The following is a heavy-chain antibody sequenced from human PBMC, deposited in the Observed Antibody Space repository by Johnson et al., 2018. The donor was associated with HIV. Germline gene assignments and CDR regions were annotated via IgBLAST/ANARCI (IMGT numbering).Heavy chain of an antibody. CDR1: GFTVTRNY. CDR3: ARDGYDTSGYYGAFEI. D-gene: IGHD3-22*01. V-gene: IGHV3-66*01. Sequence: VQLVESGGGLVQPGGSLRLSCAASGFTVTRNYLSWVRQAPGKGLEWVSVIYTGGTTYYTDSVKGRFTISRDNSKNILYLQMYNLRAEDTAVYYCARDGYDTSGYYGAFEIWGQGTLVTVSS. J-gene: IGHJ3*02. CDR2: IYTGGTT.